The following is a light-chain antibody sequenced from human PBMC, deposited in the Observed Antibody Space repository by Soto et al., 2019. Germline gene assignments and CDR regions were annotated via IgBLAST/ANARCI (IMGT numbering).Light chain of an antibody. CDR1: QSVNSN. V-gene: IGKV3-15*01. CDR3: QQYNVWPLP. Sequence: EIVMTQSPVTLSVSPGDRATLSCRASQSVNSNLAWYQQKPGQTPKLLIYVASTRATGIPARFSGSGSGTEFTLTISSLQSEDFAVYYCQQYNVWPLPFGGGPKVEV. CDR2: VAS. J-gene: IGKJ4*01.